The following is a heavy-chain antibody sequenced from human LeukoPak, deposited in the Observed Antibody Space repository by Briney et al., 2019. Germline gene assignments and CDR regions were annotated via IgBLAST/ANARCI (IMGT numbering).Heavy chain of an antibody. CDR3: AMGGSGSWHQYVQH. D-gene: IGHD6-13*01. J-gene: IGHJ1*01. V-gene: IGHV3-74*01. CDR2: INSDDSGT. CDR1: VFTFSYYW. Sequence: GGSLRLSCAASVFTFSYYWIHGVRQARGKGVVWVSHINSDDSGTRLADSVKRQFTVSRDNAKKTLYLQMNSMRAEATAVYYCAMGGSGSWHQYVQHWGEGTLVTVSS.